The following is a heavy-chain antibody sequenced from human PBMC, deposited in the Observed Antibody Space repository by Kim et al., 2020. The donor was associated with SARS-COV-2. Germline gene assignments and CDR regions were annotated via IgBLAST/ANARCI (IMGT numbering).Heavy chain of an antibody. J-gene: IGHJ4*02. CDR1: GFTFSSYS. CDR3: VRDRGRGWLQPDY. Sequence: GGSLRLSCAASGFTFSSYSMNWVRQAPGKGLEWVSSISSSSSYIYYADSVKGRFNISRDNAKNSLYLQMNSLRAEDTAVYYWVRDRGRGWLQPDYWGQGTLVTVSS. CDR2: ISSSSSYI. V-gene: IGHV3-21*01. D-gene: IGHD5-12*01.